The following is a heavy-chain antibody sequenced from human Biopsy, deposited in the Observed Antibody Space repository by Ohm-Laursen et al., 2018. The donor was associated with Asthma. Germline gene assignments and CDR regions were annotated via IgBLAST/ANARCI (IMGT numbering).Heavy chain of an antibody. CDR2: ITGSGGFT. J-gene: IGHJ4*02. D-gene: IGHD3-3*01. CDR1: GFTFSNYA. Sequence: SLRLSCAASGFTFSNYAMSWVRQAPGKGLEWVSSITGSGGFTYYADSVKGRFTISRDKSENTLYLQMNSLRPDDTAVYYCARDVMEWYLPAFDFWGQGTLVTASS. CDR3: ARDVMEWYLPAFDF. V-gene: IGHV3-23*01.